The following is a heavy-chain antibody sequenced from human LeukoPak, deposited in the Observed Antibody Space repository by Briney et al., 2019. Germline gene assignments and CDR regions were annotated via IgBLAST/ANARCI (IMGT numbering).Heavy chain of an antibody. J-gene: IGHJ6*02. V-gene: IGHV3-30*03. CDR2: ISYDGSNK. Sequence: GGSLRLSCAASGFTFSSYGMHWVRQAPGKGLEWVEVISYDGSNKYYADSVKGRFTISRDNSKNTLYLQMNTLRAEDTALYYCARVDSSGWLIYGMDVWGQGTTVTVSS. D-gene: IGHD6-19*01. CDR3: ARVDSSGWLIYGMDV. CDR1: GFTFSSYG.